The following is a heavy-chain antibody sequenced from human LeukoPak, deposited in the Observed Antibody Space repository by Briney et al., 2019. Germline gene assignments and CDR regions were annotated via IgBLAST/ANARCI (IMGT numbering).Heavy chain of an antibody. D-gene: IGHD5-18*01. J-gene: IGHJ4*02. CDR1: GFTFSSYA. Sequence: PGGSLRLSCSASGFTFSSYAMSWVRQAPGKGLEWVSAISGSGGSAYYADSVKGRFTISRDNSKNTLYLQMNSLRAEDTAVYYCAKDLSRYGYGSGDYWGQGTLVTVSS. V-gene: IGHV3-23*01. CDR3: AKDLSRYGYGSGDY. CDR2: ISGSGGSA.